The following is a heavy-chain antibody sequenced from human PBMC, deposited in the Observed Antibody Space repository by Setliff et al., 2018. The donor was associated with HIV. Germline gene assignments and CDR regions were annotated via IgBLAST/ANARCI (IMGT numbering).Heavy chain of an antibody. CDR3: ARWREDRRDFDY. J-gene: IGHJ4*02. D-gene: IGHD3-22*01. Sequence: SVKVSCKASGGTFSSFAISWVRQAPGQGLEWLGRIIPIFGTPNYAQKFQGRVTITADKSTSTAYMELSSLRSEDTAVYYCARWREDRRDFDYWGQGTMVTVSS. CDR2: IIPIFGTP. CDR1: GGTFSSFA. V-gene: IGHV1-69*06.